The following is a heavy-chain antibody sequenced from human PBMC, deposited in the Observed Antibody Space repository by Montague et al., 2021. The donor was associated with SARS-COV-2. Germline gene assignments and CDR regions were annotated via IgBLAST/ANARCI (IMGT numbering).Heavy chain of an antibody. CDR3: ARGVQSFSTIVVVMTGGIYSFDH. CDR1: GGSFSDYY. D-gene: IGHD3-22*01. V-gene: IGHV4-34*01. CDR2: INHSGRT. J-gene: IGHJ4*02. Sequence: SETLSLTCAVYGGSFSDYYWTWIRQSPGKGLEWIGEINHSGRTNYKPSLKSRVTMSVDTSKNQFSLKLNSVTAADTAVYYCARGVQSFSTIVVVMTGGIYSFDHWGQGTLVTVFS.